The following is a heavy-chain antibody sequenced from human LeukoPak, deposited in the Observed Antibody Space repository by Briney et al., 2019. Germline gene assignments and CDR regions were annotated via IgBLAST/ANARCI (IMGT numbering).Heavy chain of an antibody. CDR3: ARHEGTSHFDY. CDR2: IYYSGST. CDR1: GYSISSGYY. J-gene: IGHJ4*02. Sequence: SETLSLTCTVSGYSISSGYYWGWIRQPPGKGLEWIGSIYYSGSTYYNPSLKSRVTISVDTSKNQFSLKLSSVTAADTAVYYCARHEGTSHFDYWGQGTLVTVSS. V-gene: IGHV4-38-2*02. D-gene: IGHD2-2*01.